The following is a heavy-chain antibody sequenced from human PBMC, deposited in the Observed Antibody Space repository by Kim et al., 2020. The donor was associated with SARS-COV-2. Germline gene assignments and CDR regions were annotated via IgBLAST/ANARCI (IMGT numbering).Heavy chain of an antibody. V-gene: IGHV4-34*01. CDR1: GGSFSGYY. Sequence: SETLSLTCAVYGGSFSGYYWSWIRQPPGKGLEWIGEINHSGSTNYNPSLKSRVTISVDTSKNQFSLKLSSVTAADTAVYYCARVFDFSNWFDPWGQGTLV. D-gene: IGHD3-9*01. CDR2: INHSGST. CDR3: ARVFDFSNWFDP. J-gene: IGHJ5*02.